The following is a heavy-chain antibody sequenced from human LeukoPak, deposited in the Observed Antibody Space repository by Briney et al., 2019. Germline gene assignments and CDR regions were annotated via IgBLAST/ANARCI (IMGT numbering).Heavy chain of an antibody. V-gene: IGHV1-8*01. J-gene: IGHJ6*02. CDR3: ARDLSYYDILTGYYARYGMDV. D-gene: IGHD3-9*01. Sequence: ASVKVSCKASGYTFTSYDINWVRQATGQGLEWMGWMNPNSGNTGYAKKFQGRVTMTRNTSISTAYMELSSLRSEDTAVYYCARDLSYYDILTGYYARYGMDVWGQGTTVTVSS. CDR2: MNPNSGNT. CDR1: GYTFTSYD.